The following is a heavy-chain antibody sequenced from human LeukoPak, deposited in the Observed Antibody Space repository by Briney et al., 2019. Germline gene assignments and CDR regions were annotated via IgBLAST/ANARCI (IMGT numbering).Heavy chain of an antibody. D-gene: IGHD5-18*01. CDR1: RYTFTGYY. CDR3: ARDWGDTAMVQPYDY. V-gene: IGHV1-2*02. J-gene: IGHJ4*02. Sequence: ASVKVSCKASRYTFTGYYMHWVRQAPGQGLEWMGWINPNSGGTNYAQKFQGRVTMTRDTSISTAYMELSRLRSDDTAVYYCARDWGDTAMVQPYDYWGQGTLVTVSS. CDR2: INPNSGGT.